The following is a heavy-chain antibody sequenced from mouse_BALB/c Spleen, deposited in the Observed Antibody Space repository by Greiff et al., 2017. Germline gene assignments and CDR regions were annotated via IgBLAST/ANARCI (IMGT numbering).Heavy chain of an antibody. CDR3: ARSGNFYWYFDV. V-gene: IGHV3-2*02. Sequence: EVQLVESGPGLVKPSQSLSLTCTVTGYSITSDYAWNWIRQFPGNKLEWMGYISYSGSTSYNPSLKSRISITRDTSKNQFFLQLNSVTTEDTATYYCARSGNFYWYFDVWGAGTTVTVSS. J-gene: IGHJ1*01. CDR2: ISYSGST. CDR1: GYSITSDYA. D-gene: IGHD3-1*01.